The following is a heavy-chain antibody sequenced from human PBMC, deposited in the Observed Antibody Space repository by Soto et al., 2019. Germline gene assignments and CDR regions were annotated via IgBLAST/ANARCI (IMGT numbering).Heavy chain of an antibody. V-gene: IGHV1-18*01. CDR1: GYTFTSYG. J-gene: IGHJ3*02. CDR2: ISAYNGNT. D-gene: IGHD6-19*01. CDR3: ARDLLPFVGQWLVREAFDI. Sequence: ASVKVSCKASGYTFTSYGISWVRQAPGQGLEWMGWISAYNGNTNYAQKLQGRVTMTTDTSTSTAYMELRSLRSDDTAVYYCARDLLPFVGQWLVREAFDIWGQGTMVTVS.